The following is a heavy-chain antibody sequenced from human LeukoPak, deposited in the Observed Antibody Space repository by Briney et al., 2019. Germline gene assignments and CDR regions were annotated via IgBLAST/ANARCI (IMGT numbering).Heavy chain of an antibody. Sequence: SETLSLTCTVSGGSISSSSYYWGWIRQPPGKGLEWIGSIYYSGSTYYNPSLQSRVSMSVDTSKNTFSLNLNSVTAADTAVYYCARSGTYYNNWFDPWGQGTLVTVSS. CDR2: IYYSGST. V-gene: IGHV4-39*02. CDR1: GGSISSSSYY. CDR3: ARSGTYYNNWFDP. D-gene: IGHD3-10*01. J-gene: IGHJ5*02.